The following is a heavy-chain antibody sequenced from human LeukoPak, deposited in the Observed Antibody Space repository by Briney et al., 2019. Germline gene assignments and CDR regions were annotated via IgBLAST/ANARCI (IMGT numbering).Heavy chain of an antibody. CDR3: GRGGLTGQMAAFDY. Sequence: QPGGSLRLSCAASGFTFSSYWMHWVRQAPGKGREWVSRINSDGGSTTYADSVKGRFTISRDNAKNTMYLQMSSLRADDSAVYYCGRGGLTGQMAAFDYSGQGALVTVSP. D-gene: IGHD3-9*01. CDR1: GFTFSSYW. J-gene: IGHJ4*02. CDR2: INSDGGST. V-gene: IGHV3-74*01.